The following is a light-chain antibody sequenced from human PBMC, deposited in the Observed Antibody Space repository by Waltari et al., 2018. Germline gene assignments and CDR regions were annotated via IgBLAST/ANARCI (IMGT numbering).Light chain of an antibody. V-gene: IGLV2-14*03. CDR1: SSDVGGYNY. CDR3: SSYISSSTLEL. J-gene: IGLJ2*01. Sequence: QSALPQPASVSGSPGQSITIPCTGTSSDVGGYNYLSLYQQHPGKAPKLMIYDVSNRPSGVSNRFSGSKSGNTASLTISGLQAEDEADYYCSSYISSSTLELFGGGTSLTVL. CDR2: DVS.